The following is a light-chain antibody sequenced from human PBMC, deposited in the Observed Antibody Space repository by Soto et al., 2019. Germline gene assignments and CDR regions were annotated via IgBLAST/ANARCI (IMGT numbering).Light chain of an antibody. CDR2: EVS. CDR3: SSYTSSYTLV. V-gene: IGLV2-14*01. CDR1: SSDVGGYDS. J-gene: IGLJ1*01. Sequence: QSVLTQPASVSGSPGQSITISCSGTSSDVGGYDSVSWYQQHPGKAPKVMIYEVSNRPSGVSNRFSGSKYGNTASLTISGLQAEDGADYYCSSYTSSYTLVFGAGTKVTVL.